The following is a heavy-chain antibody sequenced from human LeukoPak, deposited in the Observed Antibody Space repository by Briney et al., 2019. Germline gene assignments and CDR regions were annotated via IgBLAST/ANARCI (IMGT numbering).Heavy chain of an antibody. J-gene: IGHJ3*02. Sequence: ASVKVSCKASGYTFTGYYMHWVRQAPGQGLEWMGWINPNSGGTNYAQKFQGRVTMTRDTSISTAYMELSRLRSDDTAVYYCARVGVRESSSWYYDAFDIWGQGTMVTVSS. CDR2: INPNSGGT. CDR1: GYTFTGYY. V-gene: IGHV1-2*02. D-gene: IGHD6-13*01. CDR3: ARVGVRESSSWYYDAFDI.